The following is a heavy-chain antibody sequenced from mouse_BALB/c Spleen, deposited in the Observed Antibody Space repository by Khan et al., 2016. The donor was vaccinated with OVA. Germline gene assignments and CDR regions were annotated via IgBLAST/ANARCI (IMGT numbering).Heavy chain of an antibody. CDR3: ARGGYSVFAY. J-gene: IGHJ3*01. CDR1: GYTFTDYI. D-gene: IGHD1-1*01. V-gene: IGHV1-77*01. Sequence: VQLQESVPELVNPGASLKVSCKASGYTFTDYIIGWVKQSTRQGLEWIGDIFPGSGTPYYNETFKEKATLTADKSSNTASMQLSSLTSEDSAVYFCARGGYSVFAYWGQGTLVTVSA. CDR2: IFPGSGTP.